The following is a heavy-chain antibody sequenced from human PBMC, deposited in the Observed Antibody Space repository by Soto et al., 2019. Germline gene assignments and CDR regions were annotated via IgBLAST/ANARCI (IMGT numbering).Heavy chain of an antibody. V-gene: IGHV3-23*01. J-gene: IGHJ4*02. CDR2: ISGSGGST. D-gene: IGHD5-12*01. CDR1: GFTFSSYA. CDR3: ARGPRYSGYDFPDY. Sequence: GGSLRLSCAASGFTFSSYAMSWVRQAPGKGLEWVSAISGSGGSTYYADSVKGRFTISRDNSKNTLYLQMNSLRAEDAAVYYCARGPRYSGYDFPDYWGQGTLVTVSS.